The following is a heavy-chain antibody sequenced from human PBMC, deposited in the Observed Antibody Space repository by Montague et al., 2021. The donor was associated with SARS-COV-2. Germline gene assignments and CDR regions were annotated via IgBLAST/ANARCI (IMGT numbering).Heavy chain of an antibody. CDR1: GGSITSYY. J-gene: IGHJ3*02. V-gene: IGHV4-4*07. Sequence: SETLSLTCTVSGGSITSYYWSWIRQPAGKGLECIGLIYTSGSNNXXPSLGSRVTISTDTSKNQLSLKVNSVTAADTAVYYCVRDHPYGGPRGAYDIWGQGTVVTVSS. D-gene: IGHD4-23*01. CDR2: IYTSGSN. CDR3: VRDHPYGGPRGAYDI.